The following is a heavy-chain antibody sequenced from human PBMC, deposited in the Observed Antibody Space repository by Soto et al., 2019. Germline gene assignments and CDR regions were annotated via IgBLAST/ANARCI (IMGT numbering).Heavy chain of an antibody. J-gene: IGHJ5*02. D-gene: IGHD5-18*01. CDR2: VYFSGST. Sequence: KPSETLSLTCSVSGDSINSGDYYWTWMRQAPGKGLQWVGHVYFSGSTNYNPSLKSRVTISVDTSKNHFSLKLRSVTAGDTAVYYCARVPVDTYMIYWSDPWGQGTLVTVSS. CDR1: GDSINSGDYY. CDR3: ARVPVDTYMIYWSDP. V-gene: IGHV4-61*03.